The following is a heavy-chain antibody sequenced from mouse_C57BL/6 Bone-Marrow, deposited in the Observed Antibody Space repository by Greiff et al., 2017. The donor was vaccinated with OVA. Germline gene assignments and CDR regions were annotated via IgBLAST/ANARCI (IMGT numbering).Heavy chain of an antibody. D-gene: IGHD3-2*02. J-gene: IGHJ3*01. CDR3: ARTSSGLAY. Sequence: QVQLQQSGAELVRPGSSVKLSCKASGYTFTSYWMHWVKQRPIQGLEWIGNIDPSDSETHYNQKFKDKATLTVDKSSSTAYMQLSSLTSEDSAVYYCARTSSGLAYWGQGTLVTVSA. V-gene: IGHV1-52*01. CDR1: GYTFTSYW. CDR2: IDPSDSET.